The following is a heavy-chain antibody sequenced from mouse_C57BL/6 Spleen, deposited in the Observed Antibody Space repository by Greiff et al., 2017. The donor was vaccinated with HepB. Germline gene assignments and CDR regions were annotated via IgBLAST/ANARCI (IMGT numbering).Heavy chain of an antibody. Sequence: QVQLQQSGPELVKPGASVKISCKASGYAFSSSWMNWVKQRPGKGLEWIGRIYPGDGDTNYNGKFKGKATLTADKSSSTAYMQLSSLTSEDSAVYFCAMSTTVVADAMDYWGQGTSVTVSS. CDR2: IYPGDGDT. D-gene: IGHD1-1*01. CDR1: GYAFSSSW. CDR3: AMSTTVVADAMDY. V-gene: IGHV1-82*01. J-gene: IGHJ4*01.